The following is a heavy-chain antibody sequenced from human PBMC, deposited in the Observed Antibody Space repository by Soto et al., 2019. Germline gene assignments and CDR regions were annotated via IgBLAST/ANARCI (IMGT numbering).Heavy chain of an antibody. J-gene: IGHJ6*02. CDR2: INHSGST. D-gene: IGHD2-15*01. V-gene: IGHV4-34*01. Sequence: QVQLQQWGAGLLKPSETLSLTCAVYGGSFSGYYWSWIRQPPGKGLEWIGEINHSGSTNYNPSLNSRVTISVDTSKNQFSLKLSSVTAADTAVYYCARGVVVVAATVYYYGMDVWGQGTTVTVSS. CDR3: ARGVVVVAATVYYYGMDV. CDR1: GGSFSGYY.